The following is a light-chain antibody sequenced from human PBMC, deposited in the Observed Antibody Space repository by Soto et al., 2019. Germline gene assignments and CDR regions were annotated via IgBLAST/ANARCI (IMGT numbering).Light chain of an antibody. CDR1: QGISSY. Sequence: IQLTQSPSSLSASVGDRVTITCRASQGISSYLAWYQQKPGKAPKLLIYAASTLQSGVPSRFSGSGSGTDFTFTISSLQPEDFATYYCQQLNSYPPYTFGQGTKVYIK. V-gene: IGKV1-9*01. CDR3: QQLNSYPPYT. CDR2: AAS. J-gene: IGKJ2*01.